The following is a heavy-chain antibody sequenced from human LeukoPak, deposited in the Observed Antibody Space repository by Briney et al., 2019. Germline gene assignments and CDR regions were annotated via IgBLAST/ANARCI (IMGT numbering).Heavy chain of an antibody. J-gene: IGHJ4*02. CDR3: GRHFDS. Sequence: PSETLSLTCTVSGGAIISDNFYWGWVRQPPGKGLEWVGSINYSGTTYHNPSLRSRVSISVDTSRTQFFLRLNSVTAADTAVYYCGRHFDSWGQGILVTVSS. CDR1: GGAIISDNFY. CDR2: INYSGTT. V-gene: IGHV4-39*01.